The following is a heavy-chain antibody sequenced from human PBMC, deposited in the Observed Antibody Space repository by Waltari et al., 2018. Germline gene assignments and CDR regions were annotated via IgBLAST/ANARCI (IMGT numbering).Heavy chain of an antibody. J-gene: IGHJ5*01. CDR3: AKEGGRWLVANWVDF. Sequence: EAQLLESGGAFVHPGGSLRLSCVVQGFPLRNSALSWVRQAPGQGLEWVSGISGSGETTYCAEAVKGRFTISRDNSKNMLYLQMSSLRGDDTAVYYCAKEGGRWLVANWVDFWGQGTLVTVSS. CDR1: GFPLRNSA. CDR2: ISGSGETT. V-gene: IGHV3-23*01. D-gene: IGHD6-19*01.